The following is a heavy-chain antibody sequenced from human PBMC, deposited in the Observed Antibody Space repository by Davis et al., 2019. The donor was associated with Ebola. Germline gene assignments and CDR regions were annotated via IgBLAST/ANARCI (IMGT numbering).Heavy chain of an antibody. V-gene: IGHV1-18*01. J-gene: IGHJ4*02. D-gene: IGHD3-3*01. Sequence: AASVKVSCKASGYTFTSYGISWVRQAPGQGLEWMGWISAYNGNTNYAQKLQGRVTMTTDTSTSTVYMELSSLRSEDTAVYYCARGLTIFGVVKGAYWGQGTLVTVSS. CDR2: ISAYNGNT. CDR1: GYTFTSYG. CDR3: ARGLTIFGVVKGAY.